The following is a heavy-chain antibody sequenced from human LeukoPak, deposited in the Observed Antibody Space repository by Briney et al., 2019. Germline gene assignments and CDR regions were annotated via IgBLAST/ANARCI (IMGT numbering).Heavy chain of an antibody. CDR1: GGSISTYY. Sequence: PSETLSLTCTVAGGSISTYYWSWIRHHAAEELEWIVRIHTSGATDYNPSLQCRVTVSVDTSKNQFSLNLNSVTAADTAVYYCARDPGDTYHDWFSDLWGRGTVVTVSS. J-gene: IGHJ2*01. D-gene: IGHD4-17*01. CDR3: ARDPGDTYHDWFSDL. CDR2: IHTSGAT. V-gene: IGHV4-4*07.